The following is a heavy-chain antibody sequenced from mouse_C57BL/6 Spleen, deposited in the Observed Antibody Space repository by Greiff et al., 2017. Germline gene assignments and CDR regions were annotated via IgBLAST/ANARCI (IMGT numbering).Heavy chain of an antibody. CDR1: GYTFTSYW. V-gene: IGHV1-55*01. CDR3: ARGNYYGSRGYFDV. CDR2: IYPGSGST. J-gene: IGHJ1*03. Sequence: VQLQQPGAELVKPGASVKMSCKASGYTFTSYWITWVKQRPGQGLEWIGDIYPGSGSTNYNEKFKSKATLTVDTSSSTAYMQLSSLTSEDSAVYDCARGNYYGSRGYFDVWGTGTTVTVSS. D-gene: IGHD1-1*01.